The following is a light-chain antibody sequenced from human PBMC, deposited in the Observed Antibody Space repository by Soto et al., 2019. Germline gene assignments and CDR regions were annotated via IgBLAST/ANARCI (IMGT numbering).Light chain of an antibody. Sequence: EIVMTQSPATLSVSPGERATLSCRASQSVSSNLAWYQQKPGQAPTLLISGASTRATGIPARFSGSGSGTEFTLTIRSVKAEEFAVCEWQQYKNGPPAWTFDQGTKVYIK. CDR2: GAS. J-gene: IGKJ1*01. V-gene: IGKV3-15*01. CDR1: QSVSSN. CDR3: QQYKNGPPAWT.